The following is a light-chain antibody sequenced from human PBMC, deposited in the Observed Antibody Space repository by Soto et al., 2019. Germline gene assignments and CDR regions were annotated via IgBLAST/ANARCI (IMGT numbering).Light chain of an antibody. CDR2: SAS. CDR3: QQYNRFPWT. J-gene: IGKJ1*01. CDR1: QSISNF. Sequence: DIQMTQSPSFLSASVGDRVTILCRASQSISNFLHWYQQKPGKAPKLLIYSASKLETGVPSRFGGSGSGTDFTLTITNLQPDDSATYSCQQYNRFPWTFGQGTKVEVK. V-gene: IGKV1-5*02.